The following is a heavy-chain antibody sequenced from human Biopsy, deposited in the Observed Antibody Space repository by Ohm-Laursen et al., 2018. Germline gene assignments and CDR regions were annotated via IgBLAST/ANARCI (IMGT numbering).Heavy chain of an antibody. CDR2: VYYTGST. J-gene: IGHJ2*01. CDR3: ARDRGYYSDRTVPGYFDL. Sequence: TLPLTCTVSGDSISSYYWSWIRQPPGKGLQWIGYVYYTGSTDYSPSLQSRVTISVDTSKNHFSLRLRSVTPADTAIYYCARDRGYYSDRTVPGYFDLWGRGTLVTVSS. CDR1: GDSISSYY. D-gene: IGHD3-22*01. V-gene: IGHV4-59*01.